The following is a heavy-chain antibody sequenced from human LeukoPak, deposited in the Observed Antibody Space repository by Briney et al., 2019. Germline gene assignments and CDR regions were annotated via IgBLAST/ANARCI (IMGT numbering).Heavy chain of an antibody. Sequence: GGSLRLSCAASGFNFNNYNMNWVRQAPGRGLEWVSYITLSSSSIYYADSVKGRFTISRDNSKNTLYVQMNSLRAEDTAVYYCARGSYSSSWKTFDYWGQGTLVTVSS. CDR3: ARGSYSSSWKTFDY. D-gene: IGHD6-13*01. CDR2: ITLSSSSI. J-gene: IGHJ4*02. V-gene: IGHV3-48*01. CDR1: GFNFNNYN.